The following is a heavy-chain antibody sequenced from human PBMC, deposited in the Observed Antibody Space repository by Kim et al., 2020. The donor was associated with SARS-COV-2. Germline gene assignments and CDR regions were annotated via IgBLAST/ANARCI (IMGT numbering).Heavy chain of an antibody. Sequence: SGPTLVNPTQTLTLTCTFSGVSLSTSGVGVGWIRQPPGKALEWLALIYWDDDKRYSPSLKSRLTITKDTSKNQVVLTMTNMDPVDTATYYCAHRGIAVAGPYFDYWGQGTLVTVSS. D-gene: IGHD6-19*01. J-gene: IGHJ4*02. CDR1: GVSLSTSGVG. CDR2: IYWDDDK. CDR3: AHRGIAVAGPYFDY. V-gene: IGHV2-5*02.